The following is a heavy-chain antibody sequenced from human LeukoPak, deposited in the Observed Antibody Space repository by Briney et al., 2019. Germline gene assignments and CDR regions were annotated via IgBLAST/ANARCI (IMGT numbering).Heavy chain of an antibody. Sequence: SETLSLTCTVSGGSISSYYWSWIRQPAGKGLEWIGRIYTSGSTNYNPSLKSRVTMSVDTSKNQFSLKLSSVTAADTAVYYCARHGYAYYDCWSGSGGNWFDPWRQGTLVTVSS. CDR2: IYTSGST. J-gene: IGHJ5*02. D-gene: IGHD3-3*01. CDR3: ARHGYAYYDCWSGSGGNWFDP. CDR1: GGSISSYY. V-gene: IGHV4-4*07.